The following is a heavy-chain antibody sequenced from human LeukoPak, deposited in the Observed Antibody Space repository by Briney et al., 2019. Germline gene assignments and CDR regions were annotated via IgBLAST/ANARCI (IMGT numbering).Heavy chain of an antibody. CDR1: GFTFSSYS. J-gene: IGHJ6*03. D-gene: IGHD1-26*01. Sequence: CXXSGFTFSSYSMNWVRQAPGKGLEWVSSISSSSSYIYYADSVKGRFTISRDNAKNSLYLQMNSLRAEDTAVYYCXXXXXXXXXSGYXYXDVWGKGTXVTVSS. V-gene: IGHV3-21*01. CDR3: XXXXXXXXXSGYXYXDV. CDR2: ISSSSSYI.